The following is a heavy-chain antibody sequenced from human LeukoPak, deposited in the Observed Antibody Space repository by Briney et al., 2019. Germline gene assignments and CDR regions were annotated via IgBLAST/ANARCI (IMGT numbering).Heavy chain of an antibody. J-gene: IGHJ6*02. CDR1: GFTFSNHY. CDR3: AHVAYGSGYGMDV. Sequence: GGSLRLSCVVSGFTFSNHYMHWVRQAPGKGLEWVSHISPSGSDTAYAASVKGRFTISRDNAKNSLYLQMNSLRAEDTAVYYCAHVAYGSGYGMDVWGQGTTVTVSS. D-gene: IGHD3-10*01. CDR2: ISPSGSDT. V-gene: IGHV3-74*01.